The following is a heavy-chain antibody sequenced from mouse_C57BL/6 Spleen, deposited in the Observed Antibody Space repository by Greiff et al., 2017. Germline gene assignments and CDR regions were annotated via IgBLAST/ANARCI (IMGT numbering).Heavy chain of an antibody. CDR3: ARGGGRGDAMDY. V-gene: IGHV1-82*01. J-gene: IGHJ4*01. CDR1: GYAFSSSW. Sequence: VKLVESGPELVKPGASVKISCKASGYAFSSSWMNWVKQRPGKGLEWIGRIYPGDGDTNYNGKFKGKATLTADKSSSTAYMQLSSLTSEDSAVYFCARGGGRGDAMDYWGQGTSVTVSS. D-gene: IGHD3-3*01. CDR2: IYPGDGDT.